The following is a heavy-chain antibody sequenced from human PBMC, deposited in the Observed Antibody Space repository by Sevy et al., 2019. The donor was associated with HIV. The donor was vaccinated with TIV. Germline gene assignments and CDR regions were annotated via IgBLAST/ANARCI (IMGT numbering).Heavy chain of an antibody. CDR1: GNTFTVYY. V-gene: IGHV1-2*02. J-gene: IGHJ4*02. CDR2: INPNSGGT. CDR3: ARVGTIFSLLGYFDY. Sequence: ASVKVSCKASGNTFTVYYMYWVRQAPGQGLEWMGWINPNSGGTNYEQKFQGRVTMTSDTSINTAYMELSRLRSDDTAVYYCARVGTIFSLLGYFDYWGQGTLVTVSS. D-gene: IGHD3-3*01.